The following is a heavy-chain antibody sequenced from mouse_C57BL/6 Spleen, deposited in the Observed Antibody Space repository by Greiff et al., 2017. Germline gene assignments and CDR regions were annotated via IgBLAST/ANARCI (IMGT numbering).Heavy chain of an antibody. CDR3: AFGSSPYYYAMDY. J-gene: IGHJ4*01. CDR1: GFTFSDYG. CDR2: ISSGSSTI. V-gene: IGHV5-17*01. Sequence: DVHLVESGGGLVKPGGSLKLSCAASGFTFSDYGMHWVRQAPEKGLEWVAYISSGSSTIYYADTVKGRFTISRDNAKNTLFLQMTSLRSEDTAMYYCAFGSSPYYYAMDYWGQGTSVTVSS. D-gene: IGHD1-1*01.